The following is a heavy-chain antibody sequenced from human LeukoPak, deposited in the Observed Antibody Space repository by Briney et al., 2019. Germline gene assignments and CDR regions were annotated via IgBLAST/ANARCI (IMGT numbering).Heavy chain of an antibody. Sequence: HSGGSLRLSCAASGFTFSDHYMDWVRQAPGKGLEWVGRTRNKANSYTTEYAASVKGRFTISRDDSKNSLYLQMNSLKTEDTAVYYCARASSSWPYYYYGMDVWGQGTTATVSS. CDR3: ARASSSWPYYYYGMDV. V-gene: IGHV3-72*01. CDR1: GFTFSDHY. D-gene: IGHD6-13*01. CDR2: TRNKANSYTT. J-gene: IGHJ6*02.